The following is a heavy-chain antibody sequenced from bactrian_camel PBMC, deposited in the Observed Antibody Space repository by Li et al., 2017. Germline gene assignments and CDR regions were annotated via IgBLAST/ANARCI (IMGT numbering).Heavy chain of an antibody. CDR2: IVKGDRT. CDR1: GFTFRNYW. CDR3: VRDLMGLGP. D-gene: IGHD3*01. V-gene: IGHV3S1*01. J-gene: IGHJ6*01. Sequence: QLVESGGGLLQPGGSLRILCVASGFTFRNYWMYWVRQAPGKGLEWVSAIVKGDRTTYAESVKGRFTISRDNANNTLYLQLNSLKSEDTAVYYCVRDLMGLGPWGRGTQVTVS.